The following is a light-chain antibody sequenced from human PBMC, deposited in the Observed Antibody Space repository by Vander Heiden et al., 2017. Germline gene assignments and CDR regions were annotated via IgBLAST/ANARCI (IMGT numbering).Light chain of an antibody. CDR3: RQRCNWHRIT. V-gene: IGKV3-11*01. Sequence: IVLTQSLPTLSLSPGERATLLCRASQRVRSFIVWSQQNTGQAPRLLIYDASNRANSIPARFSGSGSGAEFTLTISSLEPEDYAVYYCRQRCNWHRITFGQGTRLEIK. J-gene: IGKJ5*01. CDR1: QRVRSF. CDR2: DAS.